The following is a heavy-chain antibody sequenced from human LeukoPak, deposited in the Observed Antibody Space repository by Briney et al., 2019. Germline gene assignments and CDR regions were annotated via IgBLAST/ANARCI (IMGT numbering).Heavy chain of an antibody. D-gene: IGHD6-6*01. J-gene: IGHJ6*02. CDR1: GGTFSSYA. Sequence: ASVTVSCKASGGTFSSYAISWVRQAPGQGLEWMGGIIPIFGTANYAQKFQGRVTITADESTSTAYMELSSLRSEDTAVYYCARSLSSSEYYYYGMDVWGQGTTVTVSS. CDR3: ARSLSSSEYYYYGMDV. V-gene: IGHV1-69*13. CDR2: IIPIFGTA.